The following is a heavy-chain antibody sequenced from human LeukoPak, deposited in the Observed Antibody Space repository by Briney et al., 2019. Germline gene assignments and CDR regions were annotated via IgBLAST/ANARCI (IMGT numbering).Heavy chain of an antibody. CDR3: ARQTPNQYGMDV. Sequence: GESPKISCKGSGYSFTNYWIGWVRQMPGKGLEWLGIIYPDDSNPRYSPSFQGQVTISVDKSISTAYLQWSSLKASDTAMYYCARQTPNQYGMDVWGQGTTVTVSS. V-gene: IGHV5-51*01. CDR1: GYSFTNYW. CDR2: IYPDDSNP. J-gene: IGHJ6*02.